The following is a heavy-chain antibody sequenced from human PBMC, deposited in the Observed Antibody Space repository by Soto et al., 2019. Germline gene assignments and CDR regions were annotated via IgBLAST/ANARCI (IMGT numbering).Heavy chain of an antibody. V-gene: IGHV4-59*08. Sequence: QVQLQESGPGLVKPSETLSLTCTVSGGSISSYYWSWIRQPPGKGLEWIGYIYYSGSTNYNPSHKRRVTISVDTSKNHFSLKLSSVTAADPAVYYCARRYGDAFDIWGQGTMVTVSS. J-gene: IGHJ3*02. CDR2: IYYSGST. D-gene: IGHD4-17*01. CDR3: ARRYGDAFDI. CDR1: GGSISSYY.